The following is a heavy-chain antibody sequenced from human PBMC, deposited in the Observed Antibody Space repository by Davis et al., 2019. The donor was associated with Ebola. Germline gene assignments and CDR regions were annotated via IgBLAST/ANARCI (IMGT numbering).Heavy chain of an antibody. D-gene: IGHD6-6*01. CDR1: GAAVSSGYHY. V-gene: IGHV4-39*07. CDR2: VYYIGTT. CDR3: WTNSTSSPWFDP. Sequence: PSETLSLTCTVSGAAVSSGYHYWGWIRQPPGKGLEWIATVYYIGTTYFNPSLQSRVTISVDTSKNHFSLNLKSVTAADTAVYYCWTNSTSSPWFDPWGQGTQVTVSS. J-gene: IGHJ5*02.